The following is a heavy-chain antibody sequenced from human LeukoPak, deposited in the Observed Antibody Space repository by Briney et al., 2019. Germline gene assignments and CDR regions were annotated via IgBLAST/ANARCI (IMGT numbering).Heavy chain of an antibody. CDR2: INPNSGGT. CDR3: ARGYCSSTSCAPDLDY. Sequence: AASVKVSCEASGYTFTGYYMHWVRQAPGQGLEWMGWINPNSGGTNYAQKFQGWVTMTRDTSISTAFMELSRLRSDDTAVYYCARGYCSSTSCAPDLDYWGQGTLVTVSS. J-gene: IGHJ4*02. CDR1: GYTFTGYY. D-gene: IGHD2-2*01. V-gene: IGHV1-2*04.